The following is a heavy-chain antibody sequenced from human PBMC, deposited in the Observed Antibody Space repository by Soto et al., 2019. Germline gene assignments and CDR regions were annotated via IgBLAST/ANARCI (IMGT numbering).Heavy chain of an antibody. CDR1: GGSFSGYY. CDR2: INHSGST. CDR3: ARGGGSGSYPLYYYYYMDV. J-gene: IGHJ6*03. V-gene: IGHV4-34*01. Sequence: SETLSLTCAVYGGSFSGYYWSWIRQPPGKGLEWIGEINHSGSTNYNPSLKSRVTISVDTSKNQFSLKLSSVTAADTAVYYCARGGGSGSYPLYYYYYMDVWGKGTTVTVSS. D-gene: IGHD3-10*01.